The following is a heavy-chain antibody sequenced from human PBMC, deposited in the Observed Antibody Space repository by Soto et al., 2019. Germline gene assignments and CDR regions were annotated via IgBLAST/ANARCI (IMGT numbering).Heavy chain of an antibody. Sequence: PGESLKISCKASGYSFSNYWIGWVRQMPGKGLEWMGIIYPDNSDTRYNPALQGQVTISADKSISMLYLQWSSLKASDTAMYYCARRDAGSHYWGQGTLVTVSS. D-gene: IGHD1-26*01. J-gene: IGHJ4*02. CDR1: GYSFSNYW. CDR2: IYPDNSDT. V-gene: IGHV5-51*01. CDR3: ARRDAGSHY.